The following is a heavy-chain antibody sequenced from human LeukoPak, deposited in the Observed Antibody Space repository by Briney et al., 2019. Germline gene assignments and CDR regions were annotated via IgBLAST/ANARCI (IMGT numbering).Heavy chain of an antibody. CDR1: GDRVSSNRAS. V-gene: IGHV6-1*01. CDR2: TYYRSKWYN. CDR3: SRSEGGSDFDY. Sequence: SQTLSLTCAISGDRVSSNRASWTWIRQSPPRGPEWLGRTYYRSKWYNDYAVSLKSRISINPDTSKNQCSLQLNSVTPEDTAVYYCSRSEGGSDFDYWGQGTLVTVSS. J-gene: IGHJ4*02.